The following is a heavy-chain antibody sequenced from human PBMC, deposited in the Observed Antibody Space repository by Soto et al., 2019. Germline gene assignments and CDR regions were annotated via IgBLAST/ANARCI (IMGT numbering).Heavy chain of an antibody. J-gene: IGHJ6*03. CDR3: ARDLWGYCGTDCYPLDV. D-gene: IGHD2-21*02. V-gene: IGHV4-59*01. CDR1: GGSIGGYY. CDR2: MYNTGST. Sequence: SETLSLTCTVSGGSIGGYYWSWIRQPPGKGLEWIGYMYNTGSTVYNPSFKSRVTISVDTSKNQFSLKLNSVTAADTAVYYCARDLWGYCGTDCYPLDVWGKGTTVTVS.